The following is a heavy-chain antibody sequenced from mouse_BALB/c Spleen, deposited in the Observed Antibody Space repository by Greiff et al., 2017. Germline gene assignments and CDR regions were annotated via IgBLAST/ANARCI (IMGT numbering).Heavy chain of an antibody. V-gene: IGHV1-80*01. CDR3: AIYYGYDSFAY. D-gene: IGHD2-2*01. Sequence: VQLQQSGAELVRPGSSVKISCKASGYAFSSYWMNWVKQRPGQGLEWIGQIYPGDGDTNYNGKFKGKATLTADKSSSTAYMQLSSLTSEDSAVYFCAIYYGYDSFAYWGQGTLVTVSA. J-gene: IGHJ3*01. CDR2: IYPGDGDT. CDR1: GYAFSSYW.